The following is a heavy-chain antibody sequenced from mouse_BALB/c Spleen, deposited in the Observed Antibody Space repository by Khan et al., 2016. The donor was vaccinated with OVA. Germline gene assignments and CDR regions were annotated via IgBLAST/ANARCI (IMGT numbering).Heavy chain of an antibody. CDR3: ARDYNWYFDV. Sequence: EVQLQESGPGLVKPSRSLALTCTVSGSSIPSDYAWNWIRQFPGSKLEWMGYIRNSGNTSYNPSLKSRITITRDTSKNQFFLQLNSVTTEDTATYYCARDYNWYFDVWGEGTTVTVSS. V-gene: IGHV3-2*02. CDR1: GSSIPSDYA. J-gene: IGHJ1*01. D-gene: IGHD2-4*01. CDR2: IRNSGNT.